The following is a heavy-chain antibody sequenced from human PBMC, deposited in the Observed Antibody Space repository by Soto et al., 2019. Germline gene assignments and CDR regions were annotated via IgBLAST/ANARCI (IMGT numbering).Heavy chain of an antibody. V-gene: IGHV2-5*02. J-gene: IGHJ4*02. CDR1: GFSLNTRDLG. D-gene: IGHD3-10*01. CDR3: AQKGRGYFDY. Sequence: QITLKESGPTLVKPTETLTLTCTFSGFSLNTRDLGVGWIRQPPGKALGWLAIIYWDDSKNYSPSLKSRLTITKDTSKNQVVLTVTDMDPVDTATYYCAQKGRGYFDYWGQGTLVTVSS. CDR2: IYWDDSK.